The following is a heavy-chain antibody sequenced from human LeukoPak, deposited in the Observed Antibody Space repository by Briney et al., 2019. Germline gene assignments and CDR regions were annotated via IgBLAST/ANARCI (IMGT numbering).Heavy chain of an antibody. CDR3: ARGAHYHDSSEGYDY. J-gene: IGHJ4*02. Sequence: ASVKVSCKASGYTFTGYYMHWVRQAPGQGLEWMGWINPNSGGTNYAKKFQGRVTMTRDTSIRPAYMELRRLRSDDTAVYYCARGAHYHDSSEGYDYWGQGTLVTVSS. V-gene: IGHV1-2*02. CDR1: GYTFTGYY. D-gene: IGHD3-22*01. CDR2: INPNSGGT.